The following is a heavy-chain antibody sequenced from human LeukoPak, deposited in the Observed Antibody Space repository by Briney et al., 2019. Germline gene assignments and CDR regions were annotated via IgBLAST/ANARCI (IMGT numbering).Heavy chain of an antibody. CDR3: ARDCGGDCSDY. Sequence: GGSLRLSCAASGFTVSSNYMSWVRQAPGKGLEWVSVIYSGASTYYADSVKGRFTISRDNSKNTLYLQMNSLRAEDTAVYYCARDCGGDCSDYWGQGTLVTVSS. CDR2: IYSGAST. D-gene: IGHD2-21*01. J-gene: IGHJ4*02. CDR1: GFTVSSNY. V-gene: IGHV3-66*02.